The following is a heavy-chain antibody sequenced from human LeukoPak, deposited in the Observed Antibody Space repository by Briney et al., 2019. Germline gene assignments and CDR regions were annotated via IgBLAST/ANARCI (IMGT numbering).Heavy chain of an antibody. CDR2: ISYDGSNK. Sequence: GGSLRLSCAASGFTFSSYGMHWVRQAPGKGLEWVAVISYDGSNKYYADSVKGRFTISRDNPKNTLYLQMNSLRAEDTAVYYCAKEPVVPAAPLDYWGQGTLVTVSS. D-gene: IGHD2-2*01. CDR1: GFTFSSYG. V-gene: IGHV3-30*18. J-gene: IGHJ4*02. CDR3: AKEPVVPAAPLDY.